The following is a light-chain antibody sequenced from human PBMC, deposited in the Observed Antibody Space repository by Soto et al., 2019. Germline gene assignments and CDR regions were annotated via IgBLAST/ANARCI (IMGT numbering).Light chain of an antibody. CDR1: QSINNF. V-gene: IGKV1-39*01. J-gene: IGKJ1*01. Sequence: IQLTQSASSLTASLGDRVTITCRASQSINNFLNWYQQKPGQAPKLLMYSATTLLGGVPSRFSGNGSGTDFSLTISSLQPEDFATYYCQQSFSTPQTFGQGTNADIK. CDR3: QQSFSTPQT. CDR2: SAT.